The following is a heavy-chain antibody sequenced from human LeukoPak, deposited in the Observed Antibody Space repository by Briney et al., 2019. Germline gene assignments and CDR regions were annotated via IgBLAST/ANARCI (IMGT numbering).Heavy chain of an antibody. CDR1: GFTFSSYA. V-gene: IGHV3-23*01. J-gene: IGHJ4*02. CDR2: ISGSGGST. Sequence: VGSLRLSCAASGFTFSSYAMSWVRQAPGKGLEWVSAISGSGGSTYYADSVKGRFTISRDNSKNTLYLQMNSLRAEDTAVYYCAKGGLYSYGHLFVDYWGQGTLVTVSS. CDR3: AKGGLYSYGHLFVDY. D-gene: IGHD5-18*01.